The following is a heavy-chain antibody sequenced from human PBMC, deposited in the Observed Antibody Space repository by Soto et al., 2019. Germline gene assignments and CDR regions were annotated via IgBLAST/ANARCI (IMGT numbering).Heavy chain of an antibody. J-gene: IGHJ4*02. CDR2: IIPILGIA. CDR1: GGTFSSYT. CDR3: ARSPPGIAADGTFDY. Sequence: GASVKVSCKASGGTFSSYTISWVRQAPGQGLEWMGRIIPILGIANYAQKFQGRVTITADKSTSTAYMELSSLRSEDTAVYYCARSPPGIAADGTFDYWGQGTLVTVAS. D-gene: IGHD6-13*01. V-gene: IGHV1-69*02.